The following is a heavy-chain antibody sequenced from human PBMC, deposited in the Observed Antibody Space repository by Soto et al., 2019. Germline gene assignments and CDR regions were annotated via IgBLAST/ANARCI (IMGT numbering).Heavy chain of an antibody. CDR1: EFTVSNYE. Sequence: EAQLVESGGGLVQPGGSLRLSCAASEFTVSNYEMHWVRQAPGKGLEYVSGISNNGAHTDYAKSVKGRFTISRDNSENTLYLQMGSLRAEDMALYYCARRGYGSRWPNVYMDVWGKGTTVTVSS. CDR2: ISNNGAHT. J-gene: IGHJ6*03. CDR3: ARRGYGSRWPNVYMDV. V-gene: IGHV3-64*01. D-gene: IGHD6-13*01.